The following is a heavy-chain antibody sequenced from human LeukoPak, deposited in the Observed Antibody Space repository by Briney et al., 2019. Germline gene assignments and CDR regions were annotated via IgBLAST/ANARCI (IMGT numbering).Heavy chain of an antibody. V-gene: IGHV1-8*01. CDR2: MNPNSGNT. CDR1: GYTFTSYD. D-gene: IGHD6-19*01. CDR3: ARGRIAVAGKTFDY. J-gene: IGHJ4*02. Sequence: ASVKVSCKASGYTFTSYDINWVRQATGQGLEWMGWMNPNSGNTGYAQKFQGRVTMTRNTSISTAYMELSSLRSEDTAVYYCARGRIAVAGKTFDYWGQGTLVTVYS.